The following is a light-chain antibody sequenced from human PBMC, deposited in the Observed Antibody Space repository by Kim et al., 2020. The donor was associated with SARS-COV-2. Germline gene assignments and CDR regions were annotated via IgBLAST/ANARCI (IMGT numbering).Light chain of an antibody. V-gene: IGLV3-1*01. CDR1: KLGDKY. J-gene: IGLJ2*01. CDR2: QDS. Sequence: SYELTQPPSVSVSPGQTASITCSGDKLGDKYACWYQQKPGQSPVLVIYQDSKRPSGIPERFSGSNSGNTATLTIRGTQAMDEADYYCQAWDSTFGGGTKLTVL. CDR3: QAWDST.